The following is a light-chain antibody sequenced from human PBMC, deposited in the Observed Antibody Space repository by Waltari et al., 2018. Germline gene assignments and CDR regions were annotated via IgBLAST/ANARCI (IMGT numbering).Light chain of an antibody. CDR1: SSDIGGYHF. Sequence: QSALTQPASVSASLGQSITISCAGSSSDIGGYHFVSWYQQHPGEAPRLRIYDVSLRPSGVSDRISGSKSGNTASLTFSGLQAEDAADYFCASYSSGGTLVFGGGTRLTVL. CDR2: DVS. V-gene: IGLV2-14*03. CDR3: ASYSSGGTLV. J-gene: IGLJ3*02.